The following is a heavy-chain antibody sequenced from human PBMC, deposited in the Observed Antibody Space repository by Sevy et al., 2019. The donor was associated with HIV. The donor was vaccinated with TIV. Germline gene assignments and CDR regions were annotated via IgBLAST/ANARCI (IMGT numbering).Heavy chain of an antibody. CDR1: GFTFNFHG. V-gene: IGHV3-30*02. CDR3: ARETDNSARWLDP. D-gene: IGHD4-4*01. J-gene: IGHJ5*02. CDR2: IWHDGSNK. Sequence: GGSLRLSCAASGFTFNFHGMHWVRQAPGKGLEWVAFIWHDGSNKYMADSVKGRLTISRDNSKNTLFLQMNSLTVEDTAVYYCARETDNSARWLDPWGQGTPVTVSS.